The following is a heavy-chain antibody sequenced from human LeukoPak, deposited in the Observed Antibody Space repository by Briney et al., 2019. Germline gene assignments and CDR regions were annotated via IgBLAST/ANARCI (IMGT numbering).Heavy chain of an antibody. CDR1: GGSISSGGYS. Sequence: SETLSLTCAVSGGSISSGGYSWSWIRQPPGTGLEWIGYIYHSGSTYYNPSLKSRVTISVDRSKNQFSLKLSSVTAADTAVYYCARGDRYGLDYWGQGTLVTVSS. CDR3: ARGDRYGLDY. V-gene: IGHV4-30-2*01. D-gene: IGHD5-18*01. J-gene: IGHJ4*02. CDR2: IYHSGST.